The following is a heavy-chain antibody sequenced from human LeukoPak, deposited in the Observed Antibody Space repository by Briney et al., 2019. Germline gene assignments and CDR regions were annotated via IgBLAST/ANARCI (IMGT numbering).Heavy chain of an antibody. CDR2: IIPSGHTT. CDR3: ALDYGGNSCFDY. CDR1: GFTFSSHG. J-gene: IGHJ4*02. V-gene: IGHV3-23*01. D-gene: IGHD4-23*01. Sequence: GGSLRLSCAASGFTFSSHGMNWVRQAPGKGLEWVSGIIPSGHTTYYADSVRGRFTISRDNAKNTLYLQMNSLRAEDTAVYYCALDYGGNSCFDYWGQGTLVTVSS.